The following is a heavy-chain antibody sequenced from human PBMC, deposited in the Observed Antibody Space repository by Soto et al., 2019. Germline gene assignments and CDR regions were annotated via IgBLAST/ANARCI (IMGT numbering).Heavy chain of an antibody. CDR2: IMPVFPAP. V-gene: IGHV1-69*14. J-gene: IGHJ6*02. CDR1: GGTFRTSA. CDR3: ARDKDRQQLGANYYYIMDV. Sequence: QVQLVQSGAEVKKPGSSVKVSCKTSGGTFRTSAISWVRQAPGHGLEWMGGIMPVFPAPDYAQKFQGRVTITADKSTSTAYMELSSLGSEDTAVYYCARDKDRQQLGANYYYIMDVWGQGTTVTVSS. D-gene: IGHD3-3*02.